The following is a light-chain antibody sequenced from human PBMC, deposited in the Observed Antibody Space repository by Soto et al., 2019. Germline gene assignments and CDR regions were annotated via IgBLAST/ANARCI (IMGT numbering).Light chain of an antibody. Sequence: EIVLTQSPGTLSLSPGERATLSCRASQSVSSSYLAWYQQKPGQAPRLLIYGASSRATGIPDRFSGSGSGTDFTLTISRLEPEDFAVYYCQQYGSSPFPFGPGTKVD. CDR1: QSVSSSY. J-gene: IGKJ3*01. CDR2: GAS. CDR3: QQYGSSPFP. V-gene: IGKV3-20*01.